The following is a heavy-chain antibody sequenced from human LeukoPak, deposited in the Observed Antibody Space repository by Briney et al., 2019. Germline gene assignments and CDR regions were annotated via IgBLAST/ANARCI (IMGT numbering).Heavy chain of an antibody. D-gene: IGHD2-15*01. Sequence: SETLSLTCTVSGDSLSSRDYYWGWLRQPPGKGLEWIASIYYSGTTHYNPSHQSRVTMSVDTSKKQFSLKLSSVTAADTAVYYCARVNTQGVPSPWGQGILVTVSS. J-gene: IGHJ5*02. V-gene: IGHV4-39*01. CDR3: ARVNTQGVPSP. CDR1: GDSLSSRDYY. CDR2: IYYSGTT.